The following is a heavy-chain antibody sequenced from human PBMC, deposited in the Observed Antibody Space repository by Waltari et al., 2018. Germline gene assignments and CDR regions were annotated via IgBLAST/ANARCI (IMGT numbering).Heavy chain of an antibody. D-gene: IGHD3-22*01. Sequence: EVQLVESGGGLVQPGGSLRLSCAASGFTFSSYWMSWVRQAPGKGLEWVANIKQDGSEKYYVDSGKGRFTISRDNAKNSLYLQMNSLRAEDTAVYYCAREDSDYYDSSGYLRAYYYYGMDVWGQGTTVTVSS. J-gene: IGHJ6*02. CDR2: IKQDGSEK. CDR1: GFTFSSYW. CDR3: AREDSDYYDSSGYLRAYYYYGMDV. V-gene: IGHV3-7*01.